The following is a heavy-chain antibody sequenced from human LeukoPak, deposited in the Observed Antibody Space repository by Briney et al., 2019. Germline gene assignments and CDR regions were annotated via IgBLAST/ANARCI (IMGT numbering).Heavy chain of an antibody. CDR2: IKSEGDGGTT. V-gene: IGHV3-15*01. Sequence: PGGSLRLSCTASGFSFINAWMSWVRQAPGKGLEWVGRIKSEGDGGTTDYIAPVQGRFSISRDDSKNTLYLQMNSLKSEDSGVYYCTTFLSIKDYRHWGQGTLVTVSS. CDR3: TTFLSIKDYRH. D-gene: IGHD3-10*01. J-gene: IGHJ1*01. CDR1: GFSFINAW.